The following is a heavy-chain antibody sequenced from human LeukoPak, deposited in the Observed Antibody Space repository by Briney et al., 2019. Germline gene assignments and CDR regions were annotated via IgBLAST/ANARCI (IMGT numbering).Heavy chain of an antibody. CDR2: ISVDGRDL. CDR1: GFTFSKNA. CDR3: ARDKSAAADYYFDF. V-gene: IGHV3-30*04. J-gene: IGHJ4*02. Sequence: GGSLRLSCAASGFTFSKNAMHWVRQAPVKGLEWVAVISVDGRDLYHADSVKGRFTISRDNSKNTLYLQMTSLRADDTAVYYCARDKSAAADYYFDFWGQGTLVTVSS. D-gene: IGHD3-10*01.